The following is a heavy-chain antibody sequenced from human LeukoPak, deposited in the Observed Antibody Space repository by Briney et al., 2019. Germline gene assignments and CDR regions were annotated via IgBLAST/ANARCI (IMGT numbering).Heavy chain of an antibody. Sequence: GGSLRLSCAASGFTFSSYAMSWVRQAQGKGLEWVSVISGSGGSTYYADSVKGRFTISRDNSKNTLYLQMNSLRAEDTAVYYCAKDLARFSGYWSQGTLVTVSS. D-gene: IGHD3-3*01. CDR2: ISGSGGST. CDR1: GFTFSSYA. V-gene: IGHV3-23*01. J-gene: IGHJ4*02. CDR3: AKDLARFSGY.